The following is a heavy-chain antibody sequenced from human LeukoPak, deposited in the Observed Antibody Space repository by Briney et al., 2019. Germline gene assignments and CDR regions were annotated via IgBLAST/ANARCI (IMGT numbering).Heavy chain of an antibody. CDR3: AKDPANWGYIDYFDY. V-gene: IGHV3-53*01. J-gene: IGHJ4*02. CDR1: GFTVSTNY. D-gene: IGHD7-27*01. CDR2: LYSGGST. Sequence: GGSLRLSCAASGFTVSTNYMSWARQAPGKGLEWVSVLYSGGSTYYADSVKGRFTISRDNSKNTLYLQMNSLRAEDTAVYYCAKDPANWGYIDYFDYWGQGTLVTVSS.